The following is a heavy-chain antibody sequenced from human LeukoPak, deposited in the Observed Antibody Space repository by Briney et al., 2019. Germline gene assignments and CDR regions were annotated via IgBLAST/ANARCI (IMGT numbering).Heavy chain of an antibody. D-gene: IGHD5-18*01. CDR2: IYYSGSF. V-gene: IGHV4-39*07. Sequence: PSETLSLTCTVSGGSISSSTYYWGWIRQPPGKGLEWIGTIYYSGSFYYNPSLQSRVTISVDTSKNQFSLKLSSVTAADTAVYYCVRAAQYSYGYWFDPWGQGTLVTVSS. CDR1: GGSISSSTYY. J-gene: IGHJ5*02. CDR3: VRAAQYSYGYWFDP.